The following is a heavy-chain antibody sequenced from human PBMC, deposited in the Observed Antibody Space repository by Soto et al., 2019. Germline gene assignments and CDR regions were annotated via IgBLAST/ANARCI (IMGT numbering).Heavy chain of an antibody. D-gene: IGHD1-26*01. V-gene: IGHV1-58*02. J-gene: IGHJ6*02. CDR3: ARLIMGAPLSGMEV. CDR2: TVVGSDNT. CDR1: RFTFTSSA. Sequence: SVKVSCKTSRFTFTSSAIQLLRHALGQRLEWIGWTVVGSDNTNYSPSFQGHVTISADKSITTAYLQWSSLKASDTAMYYCARLIMGAPLSGMEVWGQGTTVTVSS.